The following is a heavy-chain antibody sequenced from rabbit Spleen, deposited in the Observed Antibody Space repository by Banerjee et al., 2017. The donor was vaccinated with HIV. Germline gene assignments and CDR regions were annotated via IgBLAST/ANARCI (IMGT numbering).Heavy chain of an antibody. J-gene: IGHJ6*01. CDR2: IAGSSSGFT. V-gene: IGHV1S40*01. Sequence: QSLEESGGGLGQPEGALTLTCKASGFSFSSSDYICWGRRAPGKGLEWISCIAGSSSGFTYSATWAKGRFTISTTSSTTVTLQMTSLTAADTATYFCARDLAGAIGWNFCLWGPGTLVTVS. CDR3: ARDLAGAIGWNFCL. CDR1: GFSFSSSDY. D-gene: IGHD4-1*01.